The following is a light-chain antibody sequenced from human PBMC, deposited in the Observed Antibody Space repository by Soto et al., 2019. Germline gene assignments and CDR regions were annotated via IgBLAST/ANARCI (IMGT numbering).Light chain of an antibody. CDR2: GAS. J-gene: IGKJ2*01. Sequence: EIVLTQSPGTLSLSPGERATLSCRASQSVSSSYLAWYQQKPGQAPRLLIYGASSRATGIPDRFSGSGSGTDFTLTISSLQSEDFAVYYCQQYNIWPPLYTFGQGTKL. V-gene: IGKV3-20*01. CDR3: QQYNIWPPLYT. CDR1: QSVSSSY.